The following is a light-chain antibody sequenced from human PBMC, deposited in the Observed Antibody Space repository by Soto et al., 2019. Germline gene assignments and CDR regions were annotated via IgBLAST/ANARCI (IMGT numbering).Light chain of an antibody. CDR1: QSITTW. CDR2: AVS. CDR3: QHYTMYSPWT. V-gene: IGKV1-5*01. Sequence: DIQMTQSPSTVSAYVGDSVTITCRASQSITTWLAWYQQRPGKAPKLLIYAVSSLQSGVPSRFSGSGSWTEFTLTISSLQPDYFATYYCQHYTMYSPWTFGQGTKVEIK. J-gene: IGKJ1*01.